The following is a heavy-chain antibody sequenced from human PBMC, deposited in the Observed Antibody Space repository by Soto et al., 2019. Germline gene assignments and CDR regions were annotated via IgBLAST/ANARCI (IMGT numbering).Heavy chain of an antibody. V-gene: IGHV3-23*01. D-gene: IGHD1-26*01. CDR3: ARRSSGSYYAAFDV. CDR1: GFTFSTYP. Sequence: EEQLLESGGGLVQPGGSLRLSCAASGFTFSTYPMTWVRQAPGKGLEWVSSIHGSGETTYYAESVKGRFIISRDNSKNTFYLQMDSLTADDTAVYFCARRSSGSYYAAFDVWGQGTMVTVSS. CDR2: IHGSGETT. J-gene: IGHJ3*01.